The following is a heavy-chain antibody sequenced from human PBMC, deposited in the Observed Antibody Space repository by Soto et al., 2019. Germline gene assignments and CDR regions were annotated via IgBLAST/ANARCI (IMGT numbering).Heavy chain of an antibody. J-gene: IGHJ5*02. CDR1: GGSISSGGYY. CDR3: ARVGGINWFDP. Sequence: QVQLQESGPGLVKPSQTLSLTCTVSGGSISSGGYYWSWIRQHPGKGLEWIGYIYYSGSTYYNPSLKGRGTVSVDTSKNQFSLKLSSVTAADTAVYYCARVGGINWFDPWGQGPLVTVSS. V-gene: IGHV4-31*03. CDR2: IYYSGST. D-gene: IGHD3-16*01.